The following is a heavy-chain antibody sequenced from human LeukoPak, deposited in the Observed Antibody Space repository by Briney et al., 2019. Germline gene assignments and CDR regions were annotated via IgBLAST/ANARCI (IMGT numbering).Heavy chain of an antibody. Sequence: GSLRLSCAASGFTFSSYWMSWVRQAPGKGLEWVANIKQDGSEKYYVDSVKGRFTIPRDNAKNSLYLQMNSLRAEDTAVYYCARGAGITMVRGVIKVVYAFDIWGQGTMVTVSS. V-gene: IGHV3-7*01. J-gene: IGHJ3*02. CDR2: IKQDGSEK. D-gene: IGHD3-10*01. CDR1: GFTFSSYW. CDR3: ARGAGITMVRGVIKVVYAFDI.